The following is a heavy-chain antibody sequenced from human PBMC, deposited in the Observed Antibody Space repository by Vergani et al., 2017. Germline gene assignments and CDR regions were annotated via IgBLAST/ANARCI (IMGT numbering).Heavy chain of an antibody. D-gene: IGHD3-22*01. Sequence: QVQLQESGPGLVKPSQTLSLTCTVSGGSISSGDYYLSWIRQPPGKGLDWIGYIYYSGSTYYNPSLKSRVTISVDTSKNQFSLKLSSVTAADTAVYYCARGITMIVVVTSEGSWFDPWGQGTLVTVSS. CDR3: ARGITMIVVVTSEGSWFDP. V-gene: IGHV4-30-4*01. CDR1: GGSISSGDYY. CDR2: IYYSGST. J-gene: IGHJ5*02.